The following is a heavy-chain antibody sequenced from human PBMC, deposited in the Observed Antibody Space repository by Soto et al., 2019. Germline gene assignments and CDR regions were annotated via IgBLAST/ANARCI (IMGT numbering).Heavy chain of an antibody. V-gene: IGHV1-3*05. J-gene: IGHJ4*02. CDR3: ARDQRISFYY. Sequence: QVQLVQSGAEEKKPGASVKVSCKSSGYTFTSYAMSRVRQDPGQRYEWMGWINAGNVNTKYSEKYQGRVTITRDTSASTAYMELSSLRSEVTAVYYCARDQRISFYYWGQGTLVTVSA. D-gene: IGHD6-25*01. CDR2: INAGNVNT. CDR1: GYTFTSYA.